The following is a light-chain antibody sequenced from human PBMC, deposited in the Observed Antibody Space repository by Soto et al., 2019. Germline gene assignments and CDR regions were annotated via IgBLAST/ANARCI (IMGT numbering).Light chain of an antibody. CDR2: GAS. J-gene: IGKJ3*01. CDR1: QSVSSNY. CDR3: QFYVTSPFT. Sequence: EIVLTQSPGTLSLSPGERATLSCRASQSVSSNYLAWYQQKPGQAPRLLIYGASRRATSIPDRISGSGSGTDFTLTISRLEPEDFAVYYCQFYVTSPFTFGPGTKVDIK. V-gene: IGKV3-20*01.